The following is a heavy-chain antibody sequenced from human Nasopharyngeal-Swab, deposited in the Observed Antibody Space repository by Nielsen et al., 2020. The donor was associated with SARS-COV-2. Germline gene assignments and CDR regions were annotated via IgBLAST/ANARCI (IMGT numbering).Heavy chain of an antibody. J-gene: IGHJ4*02. CDR3: AKAPDILTGYYDY. Sequence: GQSLKISCAASGFTFSSYAMNWVRQAPGKGLEWVSAISGSGGSTYYADSVKGRFTISSDNSKNTLYLQMNSLRAEDTAVYYCAKAPDILTGYYDYWGQGTLVTVSS. CDR2: ISGSGGST. CDR1: GFTFSSYA. V-gene: IGHV3-23*01. D-gene: IGHD3-9*01.